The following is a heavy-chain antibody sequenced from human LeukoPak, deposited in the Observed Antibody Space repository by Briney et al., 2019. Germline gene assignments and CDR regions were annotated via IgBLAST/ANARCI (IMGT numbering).Heavy chain of an antibody. Sequence: GGSLRLSCGASGFIFSNAWMSWVRQAPGKGLEWVGRIKSKVAGGTIDYAAPVKGRFTISRDDSKNTLYLQMNSLKTEDTGMYYCTTDADNWDDGGWFDPWGQGSLVTVSS. CDR3: TTDADNWDDGGWFDP. CDR2: IKSKVAGGTI. CDR1: GFIFSNAW. V-gene: IGHV3-15*01. J-gene: IGHJ5*02. D-gene: IGHD1-1*01.